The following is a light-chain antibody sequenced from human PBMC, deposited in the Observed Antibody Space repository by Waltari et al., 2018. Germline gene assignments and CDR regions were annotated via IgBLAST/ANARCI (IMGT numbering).Light chain of an antibody. CDR3: QVWDSTTDHRV. J-gene: IGLJ1*01. Sequence: SYVLTQPPSVSVAPGKTARITCGGNNIGDENVHWYQQKPGQAPVGVIYYNSDRPSGIAERFTGSNSGNTATLTIRRVAAGDEADYYCQVWDSTTDHRVFGTGTKVTVL. CDR1: NIGDEN. V-gene: IGLV3-21*04. CDR2: YNS.